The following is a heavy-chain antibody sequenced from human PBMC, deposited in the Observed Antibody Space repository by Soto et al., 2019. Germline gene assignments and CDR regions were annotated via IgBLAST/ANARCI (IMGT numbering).Heavy chain of an antibody. CDR3: ARQNSSNNYCGLDV. CDR2: TYYRSKWYK. Sequence: PSQTLSLTGASSGDSVSSNSAAWNWIRQSPSRGLEWLGRTYYRSKWYKDYAVSVNSRITINPDTSKNQLSLQLNSVIPEDTAVYYCARQNSSNNYCGLDVWGQGTTVTVSS. CDR1: GDSVSSNSAA. D-gene: IGHD1-7*01. V-gene: IGHV6-1*01. J-gene: IGHJ6*02.